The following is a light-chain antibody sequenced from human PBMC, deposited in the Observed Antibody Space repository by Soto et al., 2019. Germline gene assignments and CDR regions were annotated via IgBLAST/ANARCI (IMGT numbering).Light chain of an antibody. J-gene: IGLJ1*01. CDR1: SSDVGGYNY. Sequence: QSVLTQPASVSGSPGQSITISCTGTSSDVGGYNYVSWYQQHPGKAPKLMIYDVSDRPSGVSNRFSGSKSGNTASLTISGLQAEDEDDYYCNSYTGSSTYVFGTGTKVTVL. CDR3: NSYTGSSTYV. V-gene: IGLV2-14*03. CDR2: DVS.